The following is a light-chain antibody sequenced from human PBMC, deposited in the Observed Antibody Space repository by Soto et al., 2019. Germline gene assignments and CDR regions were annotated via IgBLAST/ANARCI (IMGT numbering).Light chain of an antibody. CDR2: GAS. Sequence: EFVLTQSPGTLSLSPGERATLSCRASQSVSSSFLAWYQQKPGQAPRILIYGASTRATDIPDRFSGSGSGXXFTLXISRLEPEDFAVYYCQQYGSSPPLT. J-gene: IGKJ4*01. CDR3: QQYGSSPPLT. V-gene: IGKV3-20*01. CDR1: QSVSSSF.